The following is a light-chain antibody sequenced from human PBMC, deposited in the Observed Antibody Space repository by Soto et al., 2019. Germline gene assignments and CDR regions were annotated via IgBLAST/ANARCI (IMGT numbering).Light chain of an antibody. CDR1: SSDIGAYNY. CDR3: TSYTSSTLVV. V-gene: IGLV2-14*03. CDR2: DVG. Sequence: QSVLTQPASVSGSPGQSITISCTGTSSDIGAYNYVSWYQQHPGKAPKLIIYDVGNRPSGISNRFSGSKSGNTASLTISGLQAEDEADYYCTSYTSSTLVVFGGGTKVTVL. J-gene: IGLJ2*01.